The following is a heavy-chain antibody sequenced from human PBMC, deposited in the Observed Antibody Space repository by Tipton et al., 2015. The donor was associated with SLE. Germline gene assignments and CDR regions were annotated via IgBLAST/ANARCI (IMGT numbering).Heavy chain of an antibody. V-gene: IGHV4-34*01. J-gene: IGHJ6*02. CDR2: INHSGSS. CDR1: GGSFSGYY. Sequence: LRLSCVVHGGSFSGYYWSWIRQPPGKGLEWIGGINHSGSSNSNPPLKSRVTMSVDTSKNQFSLNLTSVTAADTAVYYCARLRISGVLTGSYEYGMDVWGQGTAVTVSS. D-gene: IGHD3-3*01. CDR3: ARLRISGVLTGSYEYGMDV.